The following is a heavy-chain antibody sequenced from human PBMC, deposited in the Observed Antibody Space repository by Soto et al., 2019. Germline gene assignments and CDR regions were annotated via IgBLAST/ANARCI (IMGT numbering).Heavy chain of an antibody. CDR2: IYHSGST. CDR3: ARGRSISNDWFDP. CDR1: GYSISSGYY. J-gene: IGHJ5*02. Sequence: SETLSLTCAVSGYSISSGYYWGWIRQPPGKGLEWIGSIYHSGSTYYNPSLKSRVTISIDTSKNQSSLKLSSVTAADTAVYYCARGRSISNDWFDPWGQGTLVTVSS. D-gene: IGHD3-3*02. V-gene: IGHV4-38-2*01.